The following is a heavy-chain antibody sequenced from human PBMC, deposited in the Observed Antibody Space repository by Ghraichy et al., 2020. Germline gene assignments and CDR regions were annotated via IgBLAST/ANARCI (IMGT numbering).Heavy chain of an antibody. CDR2: IYYSGST. D-gene: IGHD3-10*01. J-gene: IGHJ3*02. CDR1: GYSISSSNW. V-gene: IGHV4-28*01. CDR3: ARIDPGIGDAFDI. Sequence: SETLSLTCAVSGYSISSSNWWGWIRQPPGKGLEWIGYIYYSGSTYYNPSLKSRVTMSVDTSKNQFSLKLSSVTAVDTAVYYCARIDPGIGDAFDIWGQGTMVTVSS.